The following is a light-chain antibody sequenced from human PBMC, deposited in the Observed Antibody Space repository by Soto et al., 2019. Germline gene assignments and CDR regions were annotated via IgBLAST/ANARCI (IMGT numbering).Light chain of an antibody. Sequence: DMVMTQSRATLSLSPGERPTLSCRASQTIDNTLAWYQRKPGQAPRLLIYGASSRATGIPDRFSGRGSGTDFTLTISRLEPEDFAVYYCQQYGSSPRTFGQGTKVDIK. V-gene: IGKV3-20*01. J-gene: IGKJ1*01. CDR1: QTIDNT. CDR2: GAS. CDR3: QQYGSSPRT.